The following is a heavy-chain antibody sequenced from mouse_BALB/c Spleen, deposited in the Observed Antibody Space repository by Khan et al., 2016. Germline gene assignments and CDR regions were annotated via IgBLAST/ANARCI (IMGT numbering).Heavy chain of an antibody. CDR1: GFTFSDYY. V-gene: IGHV5-4*02. CDR2: ISDGGSYT. J-gene: IGHJ3*01. CDR3: GREGLRRGFAY. Sequence: EVELVESGGGLVKPGGSLKLSCAASGFTFSDYYMYWVRQTPEKRLEWVATISDGGSYTYYPDSVKGRFTISRDNAKNNLYLQMSSLKSEDTAMYYCGREGLRRGFAYWGQGTLVTVSA. D-gene: IGHD2-4*01.